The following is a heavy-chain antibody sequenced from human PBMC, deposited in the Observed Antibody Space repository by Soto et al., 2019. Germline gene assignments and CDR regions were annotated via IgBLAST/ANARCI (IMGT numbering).Heavy chain of an antibody. CDR1: GFTFSSYG. CDR2: IWYDGSNK. V-gene: IGHV3-33*01. CDR3: ARGQGRYGDYQDY. Sequence: QVQLVESGGGVVQPGRSLRLSCAASGFTFSSYGMHWVRQAPGKGLEWVTVIWYDGSNKFYADSVKGRFTISRDNSQNTLYLQMSSLRAEDTAVYYCARGQGRYGDYQDYWGQGTLVTVSS. D-gene: IGHD4-17*01. J-gene: IGHJ4*02.